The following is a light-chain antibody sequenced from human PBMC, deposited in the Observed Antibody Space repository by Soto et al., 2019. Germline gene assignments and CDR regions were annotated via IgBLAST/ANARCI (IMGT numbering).Light chain of an antibody. CDR1: SSNFGSNF. CDR2: RNN. CDR3: AAWDDSLSRVV. V-gene: IGLV1-47*01. J-gene: IGLJ2*01. Sequence: QSVLTQPPSASGTPGQRVTISCSGSSSNFGSNFIYWYQQLPGTAPKLLIYRNNERPSGVPDRFSGSKSGTSASLAISGLRSEDEADYHCAAWDDSLSRVVFGGGTKVTVL.